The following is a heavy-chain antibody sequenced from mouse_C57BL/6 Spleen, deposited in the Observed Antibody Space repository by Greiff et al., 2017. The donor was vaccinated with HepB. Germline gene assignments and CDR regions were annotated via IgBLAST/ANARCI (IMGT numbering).Heavy chain of an antibody. CDR3: TRSPLRDYAMDY. CDR2: IDPETGGT. D-gene: IGHD1-1*01. CDR1: GYTFTDYE. J-gene: IGHJ4*01. Sequence: LVESGAELVRPGASVTLSCKASGYTFTDYEMHWVKQTPVHGLEWIGAIDPETGGTAYNQKFKGKAILTADKSSSTAYMELRSLTSEDSAVYYCTRSPLRDYAMDYWGQGTSVTVSS. V-gene: IGHV1-15*01.